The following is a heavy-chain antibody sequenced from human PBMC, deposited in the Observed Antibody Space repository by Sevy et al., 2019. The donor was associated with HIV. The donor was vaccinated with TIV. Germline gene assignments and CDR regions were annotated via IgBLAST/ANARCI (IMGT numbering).Heavy chain of an antibody. V-gene: IGHV4-34*01. Sequence: SETLSLTCAVYGGSFSGYYWSWIRQPPGKGLEWIGEINHSGSTNYNPSLKSRVTISVDTSKNQFSLKLSPVTAADTAVYYCARGDGLRSRAAAKIFDYCGQGTLVTVSS. CDR3: ARGDGLRSRAAAKIFDY. CDR1: GGSFSGYY. CDR2: INHSGST. D-gene: IGHD6-13*01. J-gene: IGHJ4*02.